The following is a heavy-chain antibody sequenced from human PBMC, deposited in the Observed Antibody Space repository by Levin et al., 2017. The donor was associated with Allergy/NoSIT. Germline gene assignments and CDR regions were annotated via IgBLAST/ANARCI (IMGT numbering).Heavy chain of an antibody. CDR1: GFTFSGYG. V-gene: IGHV3-64*01. J-gene: IGHJ4*02. CDR2: ISTHGGST. Sequence: GGSLRLSCAASGFTFSGYGMHWVRQAPGKELEYVSTISTHGGSTLYANSVRGRFIISRDNSKNTLYLQMGSLRPDDRAVYYCARAASSGSYYADYWGQGTLVTVSS. CDR3: ARAASSGSYYADY. D-gene: IGHD1-26*01.